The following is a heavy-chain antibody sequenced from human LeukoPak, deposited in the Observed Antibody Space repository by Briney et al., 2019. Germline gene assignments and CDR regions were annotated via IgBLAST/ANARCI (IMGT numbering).Heavy chain of an antibody. CDR3: ARESSYYGSGTGWFDP. CDR2: IYTSGST. Sequence: SETLSLTCTVSGGSISSYYWSWIRQPAGKGLEWIGRIYTSGSTNYNPSLKSRVTMSVDTSKNQFSLRLSSVTAADTAVYYCARESSYYGSGTGWFDPWGQGTLVTVSS. D-gene: IGHD3-10*01. J-gene: IGHJ5*02. CDR1: GGSISSYY. V-gene: IGHV4-4*07.